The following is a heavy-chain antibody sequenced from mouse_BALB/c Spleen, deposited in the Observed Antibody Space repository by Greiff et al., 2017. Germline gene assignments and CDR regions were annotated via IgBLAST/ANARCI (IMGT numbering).Heavy chain of an antibody. CDR3: ARRDGYWFAY. Sequence: VQLKESGPGLVKPSQSLSLTCTVTGYSITSDYAWNWIRQFPGNKLEWMGYISYSGSTSYNPSLKSRISITRDTSKNQFFLQLNSVTTEDTATYYCARRDGYWFAYWGQGTLVTVSA. CDR1: GYSITSDYA. V-gene: IGHV3-2*02. J-gene: IGHJ3*01. D-gene: IGHD2-3*01. CDR2: ISYSGST.